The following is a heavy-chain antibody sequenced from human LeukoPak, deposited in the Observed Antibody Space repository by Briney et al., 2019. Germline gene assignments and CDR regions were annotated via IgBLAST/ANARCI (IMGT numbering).Heavy chain of an antibody. Sequence: PSETLSLTRTVSRGSISSGGYSWSWIRPHPGEGLEWIGYISYSGSTYYNPPLKSRVTISVDTSKNQFSLKLSAVTAADTAVYYCARDRGYRNNASDIGGQGTMVTVSS. V-gene: IGHV4-31*03. CDR2: ISYSGST. CDR1: RGSISSGGYS. J-gene: IGHJ3*02. CDR3: ARDRGYRNNASDI. D-gene: IGHD5-18*01.